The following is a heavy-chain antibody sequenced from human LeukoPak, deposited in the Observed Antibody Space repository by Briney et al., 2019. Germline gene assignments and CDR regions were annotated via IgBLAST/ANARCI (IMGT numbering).Heavy chain of an antibody. Sequence: ASVKVSCKASGYTFTNYYMHWVRQAPGQGLEWMGIINPSGGSTDYAQKFQGRVTVTRDTFTSTVYMELSSLRSEDTAVYYCARDRHYYYYYGMDVWGQGTTVTVSS. CDR3: ARDRHYYYYYGMDV. CDR2: INPSGGST. CDR1: GYTFTNYY. V-gene: IGHV1-46*01. J-gene: IGHJ6*02.